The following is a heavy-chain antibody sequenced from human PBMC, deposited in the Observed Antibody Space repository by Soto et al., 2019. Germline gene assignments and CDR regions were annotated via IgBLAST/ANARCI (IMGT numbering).Heavy chain of an antibody. J-gene: IGHJ4*02. CDR3: ASLNYDILTGYYY. D-gene: IGHD3-9*01. CDR2: IIPIFGTA. CDR1: GGTFSSHA. V-gene: IGHV1-69*13. Sequence: XVKVSCKASGGTFSSHAISWVRRAPGQGLEWMGGIIPIFGTANYAQKFQGRVTITADESTSTAYMELSSVNAADTAVYYCASLNYDILTGYYYWGQGTLVTVSS.